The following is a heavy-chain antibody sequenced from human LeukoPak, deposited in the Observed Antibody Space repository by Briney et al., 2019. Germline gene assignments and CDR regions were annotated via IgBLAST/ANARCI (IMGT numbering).Heavy chain of an antibody. J-gene: IGHJ4*02. CDR1: GYTFTGYY. CDR2: INPNPNSGGT. D-gene: IGHD2-21*02. V-gene: IGHV1-2*02. Sequence: GASVKVSCKASGYTFTGYYMHWERQAPGQGLEWMGWINPNPNSGGTNYAQKFQGRVTMTRDTSISTAYMELSRLRFDDTAVYYCARDFPGGVTEFDYWGQGTLVTVSS. CDR3: ARDFPGGVTEFDY.